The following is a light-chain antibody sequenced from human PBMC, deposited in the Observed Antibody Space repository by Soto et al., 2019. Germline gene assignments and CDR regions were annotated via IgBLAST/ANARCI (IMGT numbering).Light chain of an antibody. CDR2: KAS. Sequence: DIQMTQSPSTLSASVGDSVTITCRASQSISSWVAWYQQKPGKGPKLLIYKASHLESGVPSRFSGSGSGPEFTLTISSLQPGDFATYYCQHSNAYPWTFGHGTKVDIK. CDR1: QSISSW. CDR3: QHSNAYPWT. V-gene: IGKV1-5*03. J-gene: IGKJ1*01.